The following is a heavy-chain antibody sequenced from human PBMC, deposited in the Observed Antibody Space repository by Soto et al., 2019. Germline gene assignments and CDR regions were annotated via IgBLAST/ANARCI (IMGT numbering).Heavy chain of an antibody. CDR1: GFTFSTYA. Sequence: EVQLLESGGGLVQPGGSLRLSCAASGFTFSTYAMSWVRQAPGNGLEWVSAISGSGGTTYYADSMKGRFTLSGDNSKNTLNLQTNSPRAEDTAVYYCAKEPVATGSGWYADYMGQGTLVTVAP. V-gene: IGHV3-23*01. D-gene: IGHD6-19*01. CDR2: ISGSGGTT. J-gene: IGHJ4*02. CDR3: AKEPVATGSGWYADY.